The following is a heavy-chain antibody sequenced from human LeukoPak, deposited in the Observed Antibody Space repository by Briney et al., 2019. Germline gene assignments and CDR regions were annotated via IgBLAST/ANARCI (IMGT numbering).Heavy chain of an antibody. Sequence: ASVKVSCKASGYTFTNYGISWVRQAPGQGLEWMAWISTYDHGTNYAQKFRGRVTMTTDTSTSTAYMELRSLGSDDTAVYYCVRDYFCSGGTCGDCFDPWGQGTLVTVSS. V-gene: IGHV1-18*01. J-gene: IGHJ5*02. CDR2: ISTYDHGT. D-gene: IGHD2-15*01. CDR3: VRDYFCSGGTCGDCFDP. CDR1: GYTFTNYG.